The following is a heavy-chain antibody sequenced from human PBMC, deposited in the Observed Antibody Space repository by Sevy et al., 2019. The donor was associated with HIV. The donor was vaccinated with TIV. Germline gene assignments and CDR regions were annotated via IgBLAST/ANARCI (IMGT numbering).Heavy chain of an antibody. V-gene: IGHV3-30-3*01. D-gene: IGHD1-26*01. CDR1: GFTFRTYA. CDR3: ARGPEWELTSFLSH. J-gene: IGHJ4*02. Sequence: GGSLRLSCAASGFTFRTYAFHWVRQAPGRGLEWVGLISSNGDNAFYANSVRGRFTISRDNSMSTLYLEMNNLTPDDTAVYYWARGPEWELTSFLSHWGQGTLVTVSS. CDR2: ISSNGDNA.